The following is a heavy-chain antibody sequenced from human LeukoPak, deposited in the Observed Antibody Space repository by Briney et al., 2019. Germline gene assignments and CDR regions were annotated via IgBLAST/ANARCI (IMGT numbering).Heavy chain of an antibody. CDR2: IYHSGST. D-gene: IGHD1-26*01. CDR3: ARSGRSSGSNFRPYYFDY. J-gene: IGHJ4*02. CDR1: GYSISSGYY. V-gene: IGHV4-38-2*02. Sequence: SETLPLTCTASGYSISSGYYWGWIRQPPGKGLEWIGSIYHSGSTYYNPSLKSRVTISVDTSKNQFSLKLSSVTAADTAVYYCARSGRSSGSNFRPYYFDYWGQGTLVTVSS.